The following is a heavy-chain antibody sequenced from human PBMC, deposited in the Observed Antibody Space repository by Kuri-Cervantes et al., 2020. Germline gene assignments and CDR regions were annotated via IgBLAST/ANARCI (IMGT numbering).Heavy chain of an antibody. CDR1: GFTFSSHW. CDR2: INQDGSEK. V-gene: IGHV3-7*01. CDR3: ARYYYYGSGSYPSWFDP. Sequence: GGSLRLSCVASGFTFSSHWMNRVRQAPGKGLEWVANINQDGSEKYYVDSAKGRFIISRDNAKNSLYLQMRSLRAEDTAVYYCARYYYYGSGSYPSWFDPRGQGSLVTVSS. J-gene: IGHJ5*02. D-gene: IGHD3-10*01.